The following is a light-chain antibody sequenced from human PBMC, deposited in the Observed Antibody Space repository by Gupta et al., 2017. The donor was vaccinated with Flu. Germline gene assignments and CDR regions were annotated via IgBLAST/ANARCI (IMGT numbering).Light chain of an antibody. CDR2: NSN. CDR3: AKSDASLEGLV. V-gene: IGLV1-44*01. CDR1: TSNIGSNT. Sequence: QSVLTQPPSTSGTPGQRVTISCSGSTSNIGSNTLNWYQQFPGMDPKGLIYNSNQRPSGVPDRGLSYTAGNYASPHTSVLQSEEEADDYWAKSDASLEGLVFGGGTKLTVL. J-gene: IGLJ2*01.